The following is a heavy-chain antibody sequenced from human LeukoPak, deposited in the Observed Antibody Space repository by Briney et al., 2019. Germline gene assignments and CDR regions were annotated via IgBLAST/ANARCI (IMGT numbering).Heavy chain of an antibody. V-gene: IGHV4-39*07. CDR1: GGSISSSSYY. CDR2: IYYSGST. D-gene: IGHD6-13*01. Sequence: PSETLSLTCTVSGGSISSSSYYWGWIRQPPGKGLECIGSIYYSGSTYNNPSLKSRVTISVDTSKNQFSLKLSSVTAADTAVYYCARGEAAAAADWYFDLWGRGTLVTVSS. J-gene: IGHJ2*01. CDR3: ARGEAAAAADWYFDL.